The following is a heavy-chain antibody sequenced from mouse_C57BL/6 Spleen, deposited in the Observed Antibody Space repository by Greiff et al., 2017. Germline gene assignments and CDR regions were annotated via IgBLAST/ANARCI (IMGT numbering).Heavy chain of an antibody. CDR2: IDPSDSYT. D-gene: IGHD1-1*01. CDR3: TRTLYYDSSSWFAY. CDR1: GYTFTSYW. J-gene: IGHJ3*01. Sequence: QVQLQQPGAELVRPGTSVKLSCKASGYTFTSYWMHWVKQRPGQGLEWIGVIDPSDSYTNYNQKFKGKATLSVDTSSSTAYMQLSSLTSEDSAIYYCTRTLYYDSSSWFAYWGQGTMVTVSA. V-gene: IGHV1-59*01.